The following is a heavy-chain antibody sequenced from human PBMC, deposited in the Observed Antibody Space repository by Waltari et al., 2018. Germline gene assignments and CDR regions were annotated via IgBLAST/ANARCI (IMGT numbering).Heavy chain of an antibody. CDR3: AQMGEADYHGMHV. J-gene: IGHJ6*02. V-gene: IGHV4-61*02. CDR2: MYTTGST. D-gene: IGHD3-16*01. Sequence: QVQLQESGPGLVKPSETLSVTCTLSGDSLTRCSYYWNWGRQPAGRGLEWIGRMYTTGSTQYDPSLKSRVTISIDTSKNQFSLKVRSVTAADTAVYYCAQMGEADYHGMHVWGQGTAVTVSS. CDR1: GDSLTRCSYY.